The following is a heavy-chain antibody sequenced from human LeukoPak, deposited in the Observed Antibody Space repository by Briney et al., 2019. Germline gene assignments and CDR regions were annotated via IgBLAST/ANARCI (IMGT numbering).Heavy chain of an antibody. CDR3: AKHDTSGYYYYFHS. CDR2: INHSGST. D-gene: IGHD3-22*01. CDR1: GGSFSGYY. J-gene: IGHJ4*02. Sequence: SETLSLTCAVYGGSFSGYYWSWIRQPPGKGLEWIGEINHSGSTNYNPSLKSRVTISVDMSKNQFSLKLSSVTAADTAVYYCAKHDTSGYYYYFHSWGQGTLVTVSS. V-gene: IGHV4-34*01.